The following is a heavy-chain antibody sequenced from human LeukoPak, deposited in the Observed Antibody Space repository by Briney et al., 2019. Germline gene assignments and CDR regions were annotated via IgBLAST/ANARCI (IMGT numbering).Heavy chain of an antibody. J-gene: IGHJ6*02. D-gene: IGHD6-6*01. CDR1: GGSTSSGDYY. CDR3: ARNTAARNPTHYYYYGMDV. CDR2: IYYSGST. Sequence: SETLSLTCTVSGGSTSSGDYYWSWIRQPPGKGLEWIGYIYYSGSTYYNPSLKSRATISVDTPKNQFSLKLSSVTAADTAVYYCARNTAARNPTHYYYYGMDVWGQGTTVTVSS. V-gene: IGHV4-30-4*01.